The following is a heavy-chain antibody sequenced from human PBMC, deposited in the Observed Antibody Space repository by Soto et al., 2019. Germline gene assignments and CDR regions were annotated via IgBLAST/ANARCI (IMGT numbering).Heavy chain of an antibody. J-gene: IGHJ4*02. D-gene: IGHD2-15*01. CDR1: GFTLSSYW. Sequence: PGGSLRLSCALSGFTLSSYWMSWVRQAPGKGLEWVANIKQDGSEKYYVDSVKGRFTISRDNAKNSLYLQMNSLRAEDTAVYYCERAIGYCSGGSCCGADWGQGTLVTVSS. CDR3: ERAIGYCSGGSCCGAD. V-gene: IGHV3-7*03. CDR2: IKQDGSEK.